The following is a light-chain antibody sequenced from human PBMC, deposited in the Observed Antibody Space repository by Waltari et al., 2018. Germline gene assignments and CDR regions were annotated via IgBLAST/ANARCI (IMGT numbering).Light chain of an antibody. Sequence: IVLMQSPGTLSLSPGERATLSCRASQSISSNYLAWYQQKPGQAPRLLIYGASSRATGIPDRFSGGGSGTDFTLTISRLEAEDFAVYYCQQYRAFGQGTKVEIK. CDR2: GAS. V-gene: IGKV3-20*01. J-gene: IGKJ1*01. CDR3: QQYRA. CDR1: QSISSNY.